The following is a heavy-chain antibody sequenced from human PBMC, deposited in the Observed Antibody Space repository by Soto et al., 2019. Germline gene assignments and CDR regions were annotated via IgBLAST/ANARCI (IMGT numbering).Heavy chain of an antibody. D-gene: IGHD3-10*01. Sequence: QVQLVESGGGVVQPGRSLRLSCTVSGFTFNNYGMHWVRQAPGKGLEWVAVISYDGSNQYYADSLKGRFTMSRDNSKNTLDLQMNSLRAEDTAVYYCAKLLWFGGLSVRDYWGQGPLVTVSS. CDR2: ISYDGSNQ. CDR1: GFTFNNYG. J-gene: IGHJ4*01. V-gene: IGHV3-30*18. CDR3: AKLLWFGGLSVRDY.